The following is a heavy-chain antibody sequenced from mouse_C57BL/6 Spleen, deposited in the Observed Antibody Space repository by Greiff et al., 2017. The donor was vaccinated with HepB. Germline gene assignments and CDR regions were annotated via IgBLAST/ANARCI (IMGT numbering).Heavy chain of an antibody. D-gene: IGHD2-5*01. CDR1: GYTFTSYW. Sequence: QVQLQQSGAELVKPGASVKLSCKASGYTFTSYWMHWVKQRPGQGLEWIGMIHPNSGSTNYNEKFKSKATLTVDKSSSTAYMPLSSLTSEDSAVYYCARSSYSTYLFAYWGQGTLVTVSA. V-gene: IGHV1-64*01. CDR2: IHPNSGST. CDR3: ARSSYSTYLFAY. J-gene: IGHJ3*01.